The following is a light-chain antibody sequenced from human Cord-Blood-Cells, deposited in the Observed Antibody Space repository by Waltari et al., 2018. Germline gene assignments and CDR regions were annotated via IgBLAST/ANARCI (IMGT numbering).Light chain of an antibody. CDR1: QSVSSN. Sequence: EIVMTQSPATLSVYPGERAPLSCRASQSVSSNLAWYQQKPGQAPRLLIYGASTRATGIPARFSGSGSGTEFTLTISSLQSEDFAVYYCQQYNNWPFTFGPGTKVDIK. V-gene: IGKV3-15*01. CDR2: GAS. CDR3: QQYNNWPFT. J-gene: IGKJ3*01.